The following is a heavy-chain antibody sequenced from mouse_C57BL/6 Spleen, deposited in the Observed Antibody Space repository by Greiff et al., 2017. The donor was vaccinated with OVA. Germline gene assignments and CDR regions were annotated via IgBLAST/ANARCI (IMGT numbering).Heavy chain of an antibody. J-gene: IGHJ4*01. CDR1: GFTFSSYG. Sequence: EVQLVESGGDLVKPGGSLKLSCAASGFTFSSYGMSWVRQTPDKRLEWVATISSGGSYTYYPDSVKGRFTISRDNAKNTLYLQMSSLKSEDTAMYYCARQGRYDYDYAMDYWGQGTSVTVSS. D-gene: IGHD2-4*01. CDR3: ARQGRYDYDYAMDY. V-gene: IGHV5-6*01. CDR2: ISSGGSYT.